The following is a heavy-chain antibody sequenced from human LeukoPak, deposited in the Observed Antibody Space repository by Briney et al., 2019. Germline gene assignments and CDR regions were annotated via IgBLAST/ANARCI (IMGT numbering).Heavy chain of an antibody. D-gene: IGHD6-13*01. J-gene: IGHJ4*02. CDR2: IRYDGSNK. CDR1: GFTFSSYG. CDR3: AKDFQTAASGDY. Sequence: PGGSLRLSCAASGFTFSSYGMHWVRQAPGKGLEWVAFIRYDGSNKYYADSVKGRFTISRDNSKNTLYLQMNSLRAEDTAVYYCAKDFQTAASGDYRGQGTLVTVSS. V-gene: IGHV3-30*02.